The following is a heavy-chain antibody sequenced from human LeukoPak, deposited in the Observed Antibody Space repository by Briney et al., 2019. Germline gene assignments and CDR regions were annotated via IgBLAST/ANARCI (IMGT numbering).Heavy chain of an antibody. CDR2: ISSSSSTI. CDR3: ARDLRGSYSFDY. D-gene: IGHD1-26*01. V-gene: IGHV3-48*01. Sequence: GGSLRLSCTASGFTFNNYWMAWVRPAPGKGLAWVSYISSSSSTIYYADSVKGRFTISRDNAKNSLYLQMNSLRAEDTAVYYCARDLRGSYSFDYWGQGTLVTVSS. J-gene: IGHJ4*02. CDR1: GFTFNNYW.